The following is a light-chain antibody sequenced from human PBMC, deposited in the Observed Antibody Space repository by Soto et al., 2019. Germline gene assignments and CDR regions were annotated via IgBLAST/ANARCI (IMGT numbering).Light chain of an antibody. J-gene: IGKJ1*01. V-gene: IGKV3-20*01. CDR2: GAS. Sequence: EIVLTQSPGTLSLSPGERATLSCRASQSIISRYLAWYQQKPGQAPRLLIYGASNRATGIPDRFSGSGSGTDFTLTISRLEPEDFAVYYCQQYGSSGTFGQGTKVDIK. CDR1: QSIISRY. CDR3: QQYGSSGT.